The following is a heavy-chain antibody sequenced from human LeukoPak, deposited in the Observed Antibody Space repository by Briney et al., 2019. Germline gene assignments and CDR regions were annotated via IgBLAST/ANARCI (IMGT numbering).Heavy chain of an antibody. Sequence: GASVKVSCKASGYTFTNYYIHWVRQAPGQGLEWMGLINPGGANTNYAQNFQGRVTMTRDTSTSTAYMELSRLRSDDTAVYYCARVVKALSGPNNSGYVAWFDPWGQGTLVTVSS. D-gene: IGHD5-12*01. CDR3: ARVVKALSGPNNSGYVAWFDP. V-gene: IGHV1-46*01. CDR2: INPGGANT. J-gene: IGHJ5*02. CDR1: GYTFTNYY.